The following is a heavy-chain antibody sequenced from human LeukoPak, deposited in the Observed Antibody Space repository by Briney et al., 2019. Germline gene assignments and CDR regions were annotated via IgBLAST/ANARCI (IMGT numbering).Heavy chain of an antibody. CDR2: IYYSGST. V-gene: IGHV4-59*01. CDR3: ARESYPGNFDY. Sequence: SETLSLTCTVSGGSISNYYWSWIRQPPGKGLEWIGYIYYSGSTNYNPSLKSRVTISVDTSKNQFSLKLSSVTAADTAVYYCARESYPGNFDYWGQGTLVTVSS. D-gene: IGHD3-10*01. CDR1: GGSISNYY. J-gene: IGHJ4*02.